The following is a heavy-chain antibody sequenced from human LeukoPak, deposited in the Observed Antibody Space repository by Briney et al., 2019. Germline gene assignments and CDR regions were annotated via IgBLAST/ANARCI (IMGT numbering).Heavy chain of an antibody. V-gene: IGHV3-21*01. Sequence: GGSLRLSCAASGFTFSSYSMNWVRQAPGKGLEWASSISSSSSYIYYADSVKGRFTISRDNAKNSLYLQMNSLRAEDTAVYYCASRYGSGSHYEYPAFDYWGQGTLVTVSS. CDR2: ISSSSSYI. D-gene: IGHD3-10*01. J-gene: IGHJ4*02. CDR1: GFTFSSYS. CDR3: ASRYGSGSHYEYPAFDY.